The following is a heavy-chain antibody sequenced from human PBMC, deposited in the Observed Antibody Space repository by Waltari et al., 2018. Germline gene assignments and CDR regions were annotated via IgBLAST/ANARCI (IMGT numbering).Heavy chain of an antibody. Sequence: VQLVQSGAEVRKPGASVKVFCKASGYTFTSYGIRCVRQAHGQGLEWMGWISAYNGNTNDAQKLQGRVTMTTDTSTSTAYMELRSLRSDDTAVYYCARVGGQWLVRHYYYMDVWGKGTTVTVSS. CDR1: GYTFTSYG. J-gene: IGHJ6*03. CDR3: ARVGGQWLVRHYYYMDV. V-gene: IGHV1-18*01. D-gene: IGHD6-19*01. CDR2: ISAYNGNT.